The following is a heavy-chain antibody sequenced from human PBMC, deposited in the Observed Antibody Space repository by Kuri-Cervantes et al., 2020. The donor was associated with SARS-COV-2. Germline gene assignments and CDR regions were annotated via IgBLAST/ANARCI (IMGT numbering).Heavy chain of an antibody. J-gene: IGHJ4*02. D-gene: IGHD3-22*01. CDR1: GGSISSSNW. CDR3: AIDRENYYDSSGYSMDY. Sequence: ETLSLTCAVSGGSISSSNWWSWVRQAPGKGLEWVANVKQDGSEKYYADSVKGRFTISRDNAKNSLYLQMNSLRAEDTAVYYCAIDRENYYDSSGYSMDYWGQGTLVTVSS. V-gene: IGHV3-7*03. CDR2: VKQDGSEK.